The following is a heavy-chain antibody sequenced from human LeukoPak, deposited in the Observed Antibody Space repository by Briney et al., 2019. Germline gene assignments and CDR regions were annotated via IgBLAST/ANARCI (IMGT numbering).Heavy chain of an antibody. CDR2: ISSSGSTI. CDR1: GFTFSSYE. V-gene: IGHV3-48*03. J-gene: IGHJ2*01. Sequence: GGSLRLSCAASGFTFSSYEMNWVRQAPGKGLEWVSYISSSGSTIYYADSVKGRFTISRDNAKNSLYLQMNSLRAEDTAVYYCARASLGPESSPWYFDLWGRGTLVTVSS. CDR3: ARASLGPESSPWYFDL.